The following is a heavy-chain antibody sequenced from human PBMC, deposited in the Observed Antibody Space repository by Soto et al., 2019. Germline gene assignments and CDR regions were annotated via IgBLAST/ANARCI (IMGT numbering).Heavy chain of an antibody. J-gene: IGHJ3*02. CDR1: GGSISSSSYY. Sequence: QLQLQESGPGLVKPSETLSLTCTVSGGSISSSSYYWGWIRQPPGKGLEWIGSIYYSGSTYYNPSLKSRVTISVDTSKNQFSLKLSSVTAADTAVYYCARGRITMIVVVISTDAFDIWGQGTMVTVSS. CDR3: ARGRITMIVVVISTDAFDI. D-gene: IGHD3-22*01. V-gene: IGHV4-39*01. CDR2: IYYSGST.